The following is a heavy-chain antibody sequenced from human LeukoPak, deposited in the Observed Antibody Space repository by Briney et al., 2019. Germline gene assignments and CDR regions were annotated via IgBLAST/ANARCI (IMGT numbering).Heavy chain of an antibody. CDR1: GGSISSYY. J-gene: IGHJ5*02. V-gene: IGHV4-59*08. Sequence: SETLSLTCTVSGGSISSYYWSWIRQPPGKGLEWIGYIYYSGSTNYNPSLKSRVTISVDTSKNQFSLKLSSVTAADTAVYYCASQLLHLDTAMAAYNWFDPWGQGTLVTVSS. D-gene: IGHD5-18*01. CDR2: IYYSGST. CDR3: ASQLLHLDTAMAAYNWFDP.